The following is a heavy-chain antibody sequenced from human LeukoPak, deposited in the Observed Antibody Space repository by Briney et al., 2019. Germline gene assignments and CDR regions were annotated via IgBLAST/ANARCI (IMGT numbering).Heavy chain of an antibody. CDR2: IYSTGST. Sequence: SETLSLTWTVSGGSISRYYWSWIRQPPGKGLEWVGYIYSTGSTNSNPSLKSRVTISIETSRNQFSLRLTYVTSADSSVYYCARHESAVGALFYWGQGTLVTVSS. V-gene: IGHV4-59*08. D-gene: IGHD1-26*01. CDR3: ARHESAVGALFY. CDR1: GGSISRYY. J-gene: IGHJ4*02.